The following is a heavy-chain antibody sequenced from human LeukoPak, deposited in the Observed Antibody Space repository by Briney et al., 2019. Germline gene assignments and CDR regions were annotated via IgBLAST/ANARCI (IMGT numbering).Heavy chain of an antibody. V-gene: IGHV4-59*08. J-gene: IGHJ4*02. Sequence: PSETLSLTCTVSGGSISSYYWSWIRQPPGKGLEWIGYIYYSGSTYYNPSLKSRVTISVDTSKNQFSLKLSSVTAADTAVYYCARQSRIVGATDDFDYWGQGTLVTVSS. CDR1: GGSISSYY. CDR3: ARQSRIVGATDDFDY. D-gene: IGHD1-26*01. CDR2: IYYSGST.